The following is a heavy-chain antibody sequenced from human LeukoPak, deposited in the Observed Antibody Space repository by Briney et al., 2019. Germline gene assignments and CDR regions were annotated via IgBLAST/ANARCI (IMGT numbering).Heavy chain of an antibody. V-gene: IGHV4-39*01. D-gene: IGHD4-23*01. CDR3: ARAYDYGGSGRFFDI. CDR2: IYYSGST. Sequence: SETLSLTCTVSGGSISSSSYYWGWIRQPPGKGLERIGSIYYSGSTYYNPSLKSRVTISVDTSKNQFSLKLSSVTAADTAVYYCARAYDYGGSGRFFDIWGQGTMVTVSS. J-gene: IGHJ3*02. CDR1: GGSISSSSYY.